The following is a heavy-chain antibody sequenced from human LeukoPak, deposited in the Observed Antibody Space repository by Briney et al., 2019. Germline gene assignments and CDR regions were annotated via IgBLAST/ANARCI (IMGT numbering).Heavy chain of an antibody. Sequence: GGSLRLSCAASGFTFSNYRMHWVRQGPGKGLVWVSRINSDGSSTSYADSVKGRFTISRDNAKNTLYLQMNSLRAEDSALYYCARIRESLGLGAFDIWGQGTMVTVSS. V-gene: IGHV3-74*01. CDR3: ARIRESLGLGAFDI. CDR1: GFTFSNYR. D-gene: IGHD7-27*01. J-gene: IGHJ3*02. CDR2: INSDGSST.